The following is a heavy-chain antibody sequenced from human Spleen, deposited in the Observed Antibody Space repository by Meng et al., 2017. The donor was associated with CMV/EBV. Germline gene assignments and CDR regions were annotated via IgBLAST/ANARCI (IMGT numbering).Heavy chain of an antibody. J-gene: IGHJ4*02. D-gene: IGHD6-6*01. V-gene: IGHV3-53*01. CDR2: IYSGGST. Sequence: SCAAAGCTVSSNYMSWVRQAPGKGLEWVSVIYSGGSTYYADSVKGRFTISRDNSKNTLYLQMNSLRAEDTAVYYCAREGPWGAALDYWGQGTLVTVSS. CDR3: AREGPWGAALDY. CDR1: GCTVSSNY.